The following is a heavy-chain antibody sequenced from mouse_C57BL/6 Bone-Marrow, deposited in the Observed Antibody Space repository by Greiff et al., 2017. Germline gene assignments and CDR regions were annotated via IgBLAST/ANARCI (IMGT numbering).Heavy chain of an antibody. V-gene: IGHV5-12*01. CDR1: GFTFSDYY. Sequence: EVKLVESGGGLVQPGGSLKLSCAASGFTFSDYYMYWVRQTPEKRLEWVAYISNGGGSTYYPDTVKGRFTISRDNAKNTLYLQMSRLKSEDTAMYYCARPPSTMITTRYFDVWGTGTTVTVSS. D-gene: IGHD2-4*01. J-gene: IGHJ1*03. CDR3: ARPPSTMITTRYFDV. CDR2: ISNGGGST.